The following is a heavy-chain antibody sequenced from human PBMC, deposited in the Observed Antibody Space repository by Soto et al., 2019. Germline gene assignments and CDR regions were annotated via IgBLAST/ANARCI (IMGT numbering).Heavy chain of an antibody. V-gene: IGHV3-23*01. CDR1: GFTFSSYA. CDR3: ARVPGYYYDSSGSPGPV. D-gene: IGHD3-22*01. J-gene: IGHJ6*02. CDR2: ISGSGDST. Sequence: GGSLRLSCAASGFTFSSYAMSWVRQAPGKGLEWVSGISGSGDSTYYADSVKGRFTISRDNSKNTLYLQMNSLRAEDTAVYYCARVPGYYYDSSGSPGPVWGQGTTVTVSS.